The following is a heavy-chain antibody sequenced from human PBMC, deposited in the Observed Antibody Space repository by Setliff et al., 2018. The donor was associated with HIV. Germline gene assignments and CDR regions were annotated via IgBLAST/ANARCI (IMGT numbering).Heavy chain of an antibody. CDR2: IYPGDSDT. CDR1: GYGFSSHW. Sequence: GESLKISCKGSGYGFSSHWIAWVRQKPGKGLEWMGIIYPGDSDTRYSPSFQGQVTISADQSISTAYLQWSSLKASDTATYYCARFLIVDTVYYYYMDVWGRGTSVTVSS. V-gene: IGHV5-51*01. D-gene: IGHD3-9*01. J-gene: IGHJ6*03. CDR3: ARFLIVDTVYYYYMDV.